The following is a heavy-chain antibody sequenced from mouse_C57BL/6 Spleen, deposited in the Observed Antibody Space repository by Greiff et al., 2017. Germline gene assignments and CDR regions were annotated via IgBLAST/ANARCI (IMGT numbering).Heavy chain of an antibody. D-gene: IGHD1-1*01. V-gene: IGHV5-6*01. J-gene: IGHJ2*01. Sequence: EVKLMESGGDLVKPGGSLKLSCAASGFTFSSYGMSWVRQTPDKRLEWVATISTGGSYTYYPDSVKGRFTITIDNAKNTLYLQMSSLKSEDTAMYYCARHNYGSRYDYFDYWGQGTTLTVSS. CDR1: GFTFSSYG. CDR2: ISTGGSYT. CDR3: ARHNYGSRYDYFDY.